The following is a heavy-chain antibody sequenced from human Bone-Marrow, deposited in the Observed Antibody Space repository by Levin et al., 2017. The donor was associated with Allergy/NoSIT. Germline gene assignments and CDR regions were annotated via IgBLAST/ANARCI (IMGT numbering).Heavy chain of an antibody. CDR2: IWYNGKNI. CDR1: GFTFTSHA. CDR3: ARDGPQPAPYSMDV. D-gene: IGHD2-15*01. Sequence: QAGGSLRLSCVASGFTFTSHAIHWVRRAPGKGLEWVAQIWYNGKNIYYADSVKGRFTFSRDNSKSTVYLEMNNLKVDDTGVYYCARDGPQPAPYSMDVWGQGTTVTVSS. V-gene: IGHV3-33*01. J-gene: IGHJ6*02.